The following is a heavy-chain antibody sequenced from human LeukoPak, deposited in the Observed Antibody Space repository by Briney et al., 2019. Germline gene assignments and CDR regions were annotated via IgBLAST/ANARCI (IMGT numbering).Heavy chain of an antibody. Sequence: SETLSLTCTVSGGSISSSSYYWGWIRQPPGKGLEWIGSIYYSGSTYYNPSLKSRVTISVDTSKNQFSLKLSSVTAADTAVYYCARSPVGYDFWSGYYLVAFDYWGQGTLVTVSS. D-gene: IGHD3-3*01. J-gene: IGHJ4*02. V-gene: IGHV4-39*07. CDR2: IYYSGST. CDR1: GGSISSSSYY. CDR3: ARSPVGYDFWSGYYLVAFDY.